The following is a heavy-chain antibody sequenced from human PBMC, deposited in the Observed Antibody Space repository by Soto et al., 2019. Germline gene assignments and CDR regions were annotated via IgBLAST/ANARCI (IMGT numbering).Heavy chain of an antibody. CDR2: IIPIFRTA. J-gene: IGHJ4*02. CDR1: GGIFTSYG. D-gene: IGHD3-16*01. V-gene: IGHV1-69*13. CDR3: ARVSNHYVTFDY. Sequence: SVKVSCKASGGIFTSYGISWVRQAPGQGPEWMGGIIPIFRTASYAQKFQGRVRITADESTSTTYMELSSMRSEETAVYYCARVSNHYVTFDYWGQGTLVTV.